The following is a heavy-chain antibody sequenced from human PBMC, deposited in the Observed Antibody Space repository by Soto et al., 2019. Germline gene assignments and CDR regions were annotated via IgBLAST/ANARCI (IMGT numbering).Heavy chain of an antibody. Sequence: LSLTCAVSGGSISSSNWWSWVRQPPGKGLEWIGEIYHSGSTNYNPSLKSRVTISVDKSKNQFSLKLSSVTAADTAVYYCAGVSGGGGWSYYYGMDVWGQGTTVTVSS. J-gene: IGHJ6*02. V-gene: IGHV4-4*02. CDR2: IYHSGST. CDR1: GGSISSSNW. D-gene: IGHD3-16*01. CDR3: AGVSGGGGWSYYYGMDV.